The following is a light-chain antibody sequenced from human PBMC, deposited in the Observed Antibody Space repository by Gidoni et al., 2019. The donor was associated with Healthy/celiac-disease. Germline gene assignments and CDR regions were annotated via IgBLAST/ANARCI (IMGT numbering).Light chain of an antibody. Sequence: TVLTQSPATLSISPGERATLTCRASQNVSSYLDWYQQKPGQAPRLLIYDASNRATGIPARFSGSGSGTDFTLTISSLEPEDFAVYYCQQRSNWPLTFGGGTKVEIK. CDR3: QQRSNWPLT. CDR1: QNVSSY. J-gene: IGKJ4*01. CDR2: DAS. V-gene: IGKV3-11*01.